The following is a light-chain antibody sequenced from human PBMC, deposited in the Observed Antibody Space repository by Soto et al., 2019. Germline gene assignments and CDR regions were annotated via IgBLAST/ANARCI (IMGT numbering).Light chain of an antibody. CDR1: SSDVGGYNL. CDR2: EVS. V-gene: IGLV2-23*02. J-gene: IGLJ7*01. Sequence: QSALTQPASVSGSPGQSITISCTGTSSDVGGYNLVSWYQQHSGKAPKLMISEVSKRPSGISDRFSGSKSGSTASLTISGLQAEDEADYYCCSYAGTSTHTVFGGGTQLTVL. CDR3: CSYAGTSTHTV.